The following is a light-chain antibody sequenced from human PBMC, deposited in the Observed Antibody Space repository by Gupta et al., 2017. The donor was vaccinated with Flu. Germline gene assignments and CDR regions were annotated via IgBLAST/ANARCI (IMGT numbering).Light chain of an antibody. V-gene: IGKV3-11*01. Sequence: ELVLTQTPATLSLSPGERATLSCRASQSVSSYLAWYQQKLGQAPRLLIYDASNRATGIPARFSGSGSGTDFTLTISSLEPEDFAVYYCQQRSNWPLTFGGGTKVEIK. CDR1: QSVSSY. CDR2: DAS. J-gene: IGKJ4*01. CDR3: QQRSNWPLT.